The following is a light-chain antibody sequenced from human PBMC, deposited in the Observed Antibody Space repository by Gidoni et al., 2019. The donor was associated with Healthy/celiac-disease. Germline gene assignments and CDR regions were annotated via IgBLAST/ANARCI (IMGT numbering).Light chain of an antibody. CDR2: CAS. V-gene: IGKV3-15*01. CDR1: QSVSSN. J-gene: IGKJ1*01. Sequence: EIVMTQSPATLSVSPGERATLSCRASQSVSSNLAWYQQKPGQAPRLLIYCASTRATGIPARFSGSGSGTEFTLTISSLQSEDFAVYYWQQYNNWPFWTFGQGTKVEIK. CDR3: QQYNNWPFWT.